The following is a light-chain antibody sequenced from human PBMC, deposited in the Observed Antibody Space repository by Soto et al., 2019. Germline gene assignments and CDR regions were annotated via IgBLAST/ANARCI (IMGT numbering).Light chain of an antibody. V-gene: IGLV2-14*03. CDR1: SSDIGGYNY. CDR3: SSYTSSSPLAV. CDR2: DVS. J-gene: IGLJ1*01. Sequence: QSVLTQPASVSGSPGQSITISCTGTSSDIGGYNYVSWYQQHPGKAPKLMIYDVSNRPSGVSNRFSGSKSGNTASLTISGLRAEDEADYYCSSYTSSSPLAVFGTGTKVTVL.